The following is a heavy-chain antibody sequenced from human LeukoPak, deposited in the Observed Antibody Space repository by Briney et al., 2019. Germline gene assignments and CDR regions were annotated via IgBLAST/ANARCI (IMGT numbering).Heavy chain of an antibody. Sequence: SETLSLTCAVYGGSFSGYYWSWIRQPPGKGLEWIGEINHSGSTNYNPSLKSRVTISVDTSKNQFSLKLSSVTAADTAVYYCARGRGSYYDFWSGYYTGGVFDYWGQGTLVTVSS. V-gene: IGHV4-34*01. CDR3: ARGRGSYYDFWSGYYTGGVFDY. D-gene: IGHD3-3*01. J-gene: IGHJ4*02. CDR2: INHSGST. CDR1: GGSFSGYY.